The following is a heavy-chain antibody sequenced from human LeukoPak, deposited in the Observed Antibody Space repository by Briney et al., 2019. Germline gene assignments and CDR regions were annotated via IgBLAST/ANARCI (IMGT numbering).Heavy chain of an antibody. CDR3: ARAGGDSTRDP. CDR1: GGSISSGDYY. V-gene: IGHV4-30-4*01. J-gene: IGHJ5*02. D-gene: IGHD3-22*01. Sequence: PSETLSLTCTVSGGSISSGDYYWSWIRQPPGKGLEWIGYIYYSGSTYYNPSLKSRVTISVDTSKNQFSLKLSSVTAADTAVYYCARAGGDSTRDPWGRGTLVTVSS. CDR2: IYYSGST.